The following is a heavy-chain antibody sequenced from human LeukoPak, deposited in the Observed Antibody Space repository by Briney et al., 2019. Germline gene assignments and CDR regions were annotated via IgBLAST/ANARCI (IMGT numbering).Heavy chain of an antibody. V-gene: IGHV3-21*01. D-gene: IGHD5-18*01. CDR2: ISASGANR. Sequence: GGSLRLSCAASGFTFNRYGMSWVRQAPGKGLEWVSGISASGANRYYADSVKGRFTISRGDAKNSLFLQMNSLRAEDTAVYYCARDRWGYSYGGDWGQGTLVTVSS. CDR1: GFTFNRYG. J-gene: IGHJ4*02. CDR3: ARDRWGYSYGGD.